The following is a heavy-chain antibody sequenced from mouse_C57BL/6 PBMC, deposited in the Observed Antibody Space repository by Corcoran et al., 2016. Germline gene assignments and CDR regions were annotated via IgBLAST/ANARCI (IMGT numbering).Heavy chain of an antibody. CDR2: INPYNGGT. CDR1: GYTFTDYY. Sequence: EVQLQQSGPVLVKPGASVKMSCKASGYTFTDYYMNWVKQSHGKSLKWIGVINPYNGGTSYNQKFKGKATLTVDKSSSTAYMELNSLTSEDSAVYYCARGLTGTDYWGQGTTLTVSS. V-gene: IGHV1-19*01. D-gene: IGHD4-1*01. J-gene: IGHJ2*01. CDR3: ARGLTGTDY.